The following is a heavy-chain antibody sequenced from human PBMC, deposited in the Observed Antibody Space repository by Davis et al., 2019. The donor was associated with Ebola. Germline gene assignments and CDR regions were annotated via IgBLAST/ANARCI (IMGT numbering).Heavy chain of an antibody. J-gene: IGHJ3*02. V-gene: IGHV3-33*01. CDR3: ARDTPVIPDAFDN. CDR2: ICYDGSNK. D-gene: IGHD3-16*02. CDR1: GFTFSSYG. Sequence: PGGSLRLSCAASGFTFSSYGMHWVRQAPGNGLHCVAVICYDGSNKYYADSVKGRFTISRDNSKNTLYLQMNSLRAEDTAVYYCARDTPVIPDAFDNWGQGKMVTVSS.